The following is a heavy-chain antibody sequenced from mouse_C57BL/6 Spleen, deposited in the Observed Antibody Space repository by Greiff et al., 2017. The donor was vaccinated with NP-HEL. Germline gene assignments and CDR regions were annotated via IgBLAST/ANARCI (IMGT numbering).Heavy chain of an antibody. CDR3: ARRLGHYYAMDY. Sequence: VKLMESGPELVKPGASVKISCKASGYSFTSYYIHWVKQRPGQGLEWIGWIYPGSGNTKYNEKFKGKATLTADTSSSTAYMQLSSLTSEDSAVYYCARRLGHYYAMDYWGQGTSVTVSS. CDR1: GYSFTSYY. V-gene: IGHV1-66*01. CDR2: IYPGSGNT. J-gene: IGHJ4*01.